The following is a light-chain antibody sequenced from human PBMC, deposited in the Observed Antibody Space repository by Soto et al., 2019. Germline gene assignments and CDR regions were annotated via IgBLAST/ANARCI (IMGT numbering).Light chain of an antibody. CDR1: QSIRSW. Sequence: DIQMTQSPSTLSASVGDTVTITCRASQSIRSWLAWYQQIPGKAPNLLIYTASSLEGGVPSRFSGSGSGTEFTLTISGLQPDDFATYFCQQYNSFPLTFGGGTKVENK. V-gene: IGKV1-5*01. J-gene: IGKJ4*01. CDR2: TAS. CDR3: QQYNSFPLT.